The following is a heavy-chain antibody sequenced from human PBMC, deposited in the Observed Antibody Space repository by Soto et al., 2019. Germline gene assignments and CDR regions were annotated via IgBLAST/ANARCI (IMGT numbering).Heavy chain of an antibody. J-gene: IGHJ6*03. D-gene: IGHD3-22*01. CDR3: ARGGYPSRYYYYMDV. CDR1: GYTFTDYT. Sequence: QVQLVQSGAEVKKPGASVKVSCKASGYTFTDYTIQWVRQAPGHRLEWLGWINAGNRNPKSSQTFQGRVTITSDTSASTADMELSSLTSEDTAIYYCARGGYPSRYYYYMDVWGAGTTVTVSS. CDR2: INAGNRNP. V-gene: IGHV1-3*01.